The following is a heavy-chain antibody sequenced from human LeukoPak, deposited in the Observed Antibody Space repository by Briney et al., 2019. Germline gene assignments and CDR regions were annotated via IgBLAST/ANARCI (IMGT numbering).Heavy chain of an antibody. Sequence: QPGGSLRLSCTASGFTFPNYDMSWVRQAPGKGLEWVSAISGSGETTDYADSVKGRFSVSRDNSKNTLSLQLNSLRAEDTAVYYCAKSDCATIECKLLNYWGPGTLVTVSS. CDR1: GFTFPNYD. D-gene: IGHD1-26*01. CDR2: ISGSGETT. V-gene: IGHV3-23*01. CDR3: AKSDCATIECKLLNY. J-gene: IGHJ4*02.